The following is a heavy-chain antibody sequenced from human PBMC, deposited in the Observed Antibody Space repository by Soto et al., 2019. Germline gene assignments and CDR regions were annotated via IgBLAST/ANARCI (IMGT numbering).Heavy chain of an antibody. J-gene: IGHJ4*02. D-gene: IGHD6-19*01. Sequence: GGSLRLSCAASGVTFSSYAMSWVRQAPGKGLEWVSSISGSGDRTYYADSVKGRFTISRDNSQNTLYLQVNSLRAEDTAVYYCSKSSSGWGIHDYWGPGTLVTVSS. V-gene: IGHV3-23*01. CDR3: SKSSSGWGIHDY. CDR1: GVTFSSYA. CDR2: ISGSGDRT.